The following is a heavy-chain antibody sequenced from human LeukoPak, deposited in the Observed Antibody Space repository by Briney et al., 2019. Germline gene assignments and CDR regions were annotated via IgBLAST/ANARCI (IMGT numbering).Heavy chain of an antibody. V-gene: IGHV4-4*07. CDR3: ARDYDKAFDS. CDR2: IYSSGNT. J-gene: IGHJ4*02. Sequence: SETLSLTCTVSGASIDSYYWSWIRQPAGRGLEWIGRIYSSGNTDYNPALKSRVIMSIDTSRNQLSLKLTSVTAADTAVYYCARDYDKAFDSWGQRTLVTVSS. CDR1: GASIDSYY. D-gene: IGHD3-9*01.